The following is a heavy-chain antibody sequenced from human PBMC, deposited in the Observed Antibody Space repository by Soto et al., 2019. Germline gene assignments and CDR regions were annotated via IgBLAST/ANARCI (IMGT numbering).Heavy chain of an antibody. CDR2: INHNSGCT. D-gene: IGHD2-15*01. Sequence: ASVKVSCKASGYTFTGYYMHWVRQAPGQGLEWMGWINHNSGCTNYAQQSQGRVTMTRDTSTSTAYMELSRLRSDDTAVYYCARAPVVRTDRDAFDIWGQGTMVTVSS. CDR1: GYTFTGYY. J-gene: IGHJ3*02. CDR3: ARAPVVRTDRDAFDI. V-gene: IGHV1-2*02.